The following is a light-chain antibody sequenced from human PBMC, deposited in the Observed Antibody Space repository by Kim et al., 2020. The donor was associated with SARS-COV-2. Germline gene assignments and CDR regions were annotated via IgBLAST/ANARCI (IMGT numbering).Light chain of an antibody. CDR1: SSNIGTNS. CDR2: NNN. J-gene: IGLJ2*01. V-gene: IGLV1-44*01. Sequence: GQRVAISCSGGSSNIGTNSVNWYQQLPGTAPKLLIYNNNQRPSGVPDRFSGSKSGTSASLAISGLQSEDEADYYCAAWDDSLNGPVFGGGTQLTVL. CDR3: AAWDDSLNGPV.